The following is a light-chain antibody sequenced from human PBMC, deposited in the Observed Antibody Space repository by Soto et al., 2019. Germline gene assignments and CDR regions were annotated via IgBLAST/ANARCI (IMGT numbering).Light chain of an antibody. J-gene: IGKJ3*01. Sequence: AIQLTQSPSSLSASVGDRVTITCRASQGISDALAWYQQKPGKPPKLLIYDASRLESGVPSRFSGSGSGTDFTLAISSLQPEDFTTYYCQQFSDYPFTFGSGTRVDVK. CDR3: QQFSDYPFT. CDR1: QGISDA. V-gene: IGKV1D-13*01. CDR2: DAS.